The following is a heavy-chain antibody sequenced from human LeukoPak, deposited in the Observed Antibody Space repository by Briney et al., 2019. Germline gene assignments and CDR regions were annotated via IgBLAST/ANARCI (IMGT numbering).Heavy chain of an antibody. CDR1: GFTFSSYS. D-gene: IGHD3-3*01. J-gene: IGHJ6*03. V-gene: IGHV3-21*04. CDR3: AKIGRRYDFWTGYYEEEVDYMDV. CDR2: ISSSSYI. Sequence: SGGSLRLSCAASGFTFSSYSMNWVRQAPGKGLEWVSSISSSSYIYYAVSVKGRFTISRDNSKDTLYLQMNSLRAEDTAVYYCAKIGRRYDFWTGYYEEEVDYMDVWGKGTTVTVSS.